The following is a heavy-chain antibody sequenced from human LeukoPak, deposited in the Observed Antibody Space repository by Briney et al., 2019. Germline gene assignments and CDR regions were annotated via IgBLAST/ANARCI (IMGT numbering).Heavy chain of an antibody. D-gene: IGHD5-24*01. Sequence: PGRSLSLSCAASGFTFSSYAMHWVRQAPGKGLEWVAVISYDGSNKYYADSVKGRFTISRDNSKNTLYLQMNSLRAEDTAVYYCARTEMATIFDYWGQGTLVTVSS. CDR3: ARTEMATIFDY. V-gene: IGHV3-30*01. J-gene: IGHJ4*02. CDR1: GFTFSSYA. CDR2: ISYDGSNK.